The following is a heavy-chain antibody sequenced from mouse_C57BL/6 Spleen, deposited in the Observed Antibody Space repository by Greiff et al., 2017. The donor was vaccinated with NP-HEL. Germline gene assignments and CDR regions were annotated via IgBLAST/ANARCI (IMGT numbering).Heavy chain of an antibody. CDR3: ARDYYGSGHWYFDV. J-gene: IGHJ1*03. V-gene: IGHV3-6*01. CDR2: ISYDGSN. Sequence: VQLQESGPGLVKPSPSLSLTCSVTGYSITSGYYWNWIRQFPGNKLEWMGYISYDGSNNYNPSLKNRSSITRDTSKNQCCLKLNSVTTEDTAPYYCARDYYGSGHWYFDVWGTGTTVTVSS. CDR1: GYSITSGYY. D-gene: IGHD1-1*01.